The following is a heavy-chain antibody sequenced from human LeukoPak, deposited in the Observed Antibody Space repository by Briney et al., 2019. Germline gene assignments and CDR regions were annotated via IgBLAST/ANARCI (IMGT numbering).Heavy chain of an antibody. Sequence: GGSLRLSCAASGFTVSSNYMSWVRQAPGKGLEWVSVIYSGGSTYYADSVKGRFTISRDNSKNTLYLQMNSLRAEDTAVYYCARGHTSSSWIFDYWGQGTLVTVSS. V-gene: IGHV3-53*01. CDR2: IYSGGST. D-gene: IGHD6-13*01. CDR3: ARGHTSSSWIFDY. J-gene: IGHJ4*02. CDR1: GFTVSSNY.